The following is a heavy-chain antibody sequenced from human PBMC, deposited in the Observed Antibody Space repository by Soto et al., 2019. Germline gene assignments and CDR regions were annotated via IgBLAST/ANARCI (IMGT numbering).Heavy chain of an antibody. Sequence: PRLSCAASGFTFDDYAMHWVRQAPGKGLEWVSGISWNSGSIGYADSVKGRFTISRDNAKNSLYLQMNSLRAEDTALYYCAKSRRDGYNNGAFDIWGQGTMVTVSS. CDR1: GFTFDDYA. J-gene: IGHJ3*02. V-gene: IGHV3-9*01. D-gene: IGHD5-12*01. CDR2: ISWNSGSI. CDR3: AKSRRDGYNNGAFDI.